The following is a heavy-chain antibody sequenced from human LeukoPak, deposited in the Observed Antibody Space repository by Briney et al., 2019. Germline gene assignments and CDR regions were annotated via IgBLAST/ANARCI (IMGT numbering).Heavy chain of an antibody. Sequence: ASVKVSCKASGYTFTTYAIHWLRQAPGQRLEWMGWINAGNGNTKYSQKFQGRVTITRDTSASTAYMELSSLRSDDTAVYYCARGNRSKFGVVEYWGQGTLVTVSS. D-gene: IGHD3-3*01. CDR2: INAGNGNT. CDR1: GYTFTTYA. J-gene: IGHJ4*02. CDR3: ARGNRSKFGVVEY. V-gene: IGHV1-3*01.